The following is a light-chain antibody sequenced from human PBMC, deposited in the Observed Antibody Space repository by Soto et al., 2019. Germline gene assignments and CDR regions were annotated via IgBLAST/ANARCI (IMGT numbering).Light chain of an antibody. CDR1: QSVRSN. V-gene: IGKV3-15*01. J-gene: IGKJ1*01. CDR3: QQYYKWPPWT. Sequence: EVVMTQSPATLSVSPGERATLSCRASQSVRSNLTWYRHEPGQAPRLLIYDASTRATGIPARFSGSGSDTEFTLTISSLQSEDFAFYYCQQYYKWPPWTFGQGTKVEIK. CDR2: DAS.